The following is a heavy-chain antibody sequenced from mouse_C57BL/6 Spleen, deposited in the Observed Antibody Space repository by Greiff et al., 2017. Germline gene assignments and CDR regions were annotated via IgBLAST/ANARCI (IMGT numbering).Heavy chain of an antibody. Sequence: EVQLQQSGPELVKPGASVKISCKASGYTFTDYYMNWVKQSHGKSLEWIGDINPNNGGTSYNQKFKGKATLTVDKSSSPAYMELRSLTSEDSAVYYCALYDYDGTAYAMDYWGQGTSVTVSS. CDR3: ALYDYDGTAYAMDY. V-gene: IGHV1-26*01. J-gene: IGHJ4*01. D-gene: IGHD2-4*01. CDR1: GYTFTDYY. CDR2: INPNNGGT.